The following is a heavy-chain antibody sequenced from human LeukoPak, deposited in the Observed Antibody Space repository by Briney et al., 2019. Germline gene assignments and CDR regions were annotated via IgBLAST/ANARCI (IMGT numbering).Heavy chain of an antibody. V-gene: IGHV4-30-4*01. Sequence: PSQTLSLTCTVSGGSISSGDYYWSWIRQPPGKGLEWIGYIYYSGSTYYNPSLKSRVTISVDTSKNQFSLKLSSVTAADTAVYYCARVRFYDYVWGSYRTYYFDYWGQGTLVIVSS. J-gene: IGHJ4*02. CDR1: GGSISSGDYY. CDR3: ARVRFYDYVWGSYRTYYFDY. D-gene: IGHD3-16*02. CDR2: IYYSGST.